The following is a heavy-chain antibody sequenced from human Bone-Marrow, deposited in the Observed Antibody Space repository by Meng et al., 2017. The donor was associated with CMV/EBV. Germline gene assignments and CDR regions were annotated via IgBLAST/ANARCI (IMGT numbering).Heavy chain of an antibody. J-gene: IGHJ4*02. CDR2: ISWNSGSI. V-gene: IGHV3-9*01. Sequence: LSLTCAASGFTFDDYAMHWVRQAPGKGLEWVSGISWNSGSIGYADSVKGRFTISRDNAKNSLYLQMNSLRAEDTALYYCAKGLRDDWGQGTLVTVSS. CDR1: GFTFDDYA. CDR3: AKGLRDD.